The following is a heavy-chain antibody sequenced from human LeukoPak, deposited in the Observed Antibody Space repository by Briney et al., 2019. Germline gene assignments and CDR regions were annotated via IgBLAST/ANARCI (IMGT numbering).Heavy chain of an antibody. CDR1: GFTFSSYA. J-gene: IGHJ4*02. CDR2: ISSSGSTI. D-gene: IGHD2-8*01. V-gene: IGHV3-48*04. CDR3: ARGIVLMVYATNFDY. Sequence: PGGSLRLSCAASGFTFSSYAMHWVRQAPGKGLEWVSYISSSGSTIYYADSVKGRFTISRDNAKNSLYLQMNSLRAEDTAVYYCARGIVLMVYATNFDYWGQGTLVTVSS.